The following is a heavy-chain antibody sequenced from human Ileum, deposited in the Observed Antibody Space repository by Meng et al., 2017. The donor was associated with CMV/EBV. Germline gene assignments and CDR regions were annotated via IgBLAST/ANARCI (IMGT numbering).Heavy chain of an antibody. J-gene: IGHJ4*02. CDR2: IRFDGIDQ. CDR1: GCSFSCER. CDR3: AKDDSTGRTGYYVTD. D-gene: IGHD3-22*01. Sequence: GGAGGGVLHPGESLSLSCAQSGCSFSCERRHWFHQTPGKGLEWVAFIRFDGIDQYYGDSVKGRFTISRDTSNNMLYLQMSSLRPEDTAIYYCAKDDSTGRTGYYVTDWGQGTLVTVSS. V-gene: IGHV3-30*02.